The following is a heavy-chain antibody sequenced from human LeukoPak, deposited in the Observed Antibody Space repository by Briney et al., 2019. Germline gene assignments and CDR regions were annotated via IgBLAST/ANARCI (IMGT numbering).Heavy chain of an antibody. CDR3: ARVGDTYYDFWSGYSNDAFDI. J-gene: IGHJ3*02. Sequence: SETLSLTCTVSGGSISSYYWSWIRQPPGKGLKWIGYIYYSGSTNYNPSLKSRVTISVDTSKNQFSLKLSSVTAADTAVYYCARVGDTYYDFWSGYSNDAFDIWGQGTMVTVSS. CDR2: IYYSGST. V-gene: IGHV4-59*12. CDR1: GGSISSYY. D-gene: IGHD3-3*01.